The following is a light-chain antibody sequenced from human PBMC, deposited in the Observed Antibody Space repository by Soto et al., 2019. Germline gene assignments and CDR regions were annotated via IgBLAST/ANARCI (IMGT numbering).Light chain of an antibody. CDR2: WAS. J-gene: IGKJ3*01. CDR3: QQYYSTPFT. Sequence: DIVRTQSPDSLAVSLGERATIHCKSSKTIFYTSSNKNYLAWNQQRPGQPPKLLIYWASDRDSGVPNRFSGSGSGTDFTLTISGLQAEDVAVYYCQQYYSTPFTFGPGTRLDIK. V-gene: IGKV4-1*01. CDR1: KTIFYTSSNKNY.